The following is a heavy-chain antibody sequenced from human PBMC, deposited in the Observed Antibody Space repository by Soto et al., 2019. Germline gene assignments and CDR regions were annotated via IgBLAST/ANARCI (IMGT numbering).Heavy chain of an antibody. J-gene: IGHJ4*02. CDR3: ARHLVRDHSGHFDS. CDR1: GYSFTTYW. D-gene: IGHD1-26*01. CDR2: IYPYDSET. V-gene: IGHV5-51*01. Sequence: GESLQISCKGSGYSFTTYWIGWVRQMPVKGLEWMGIIYPYDSETRYSPSFQGQVTISADKSISAAYLQWSSLKASDTAMYYCARHLVRDHSGHFDSCGQGTPGTVSS.